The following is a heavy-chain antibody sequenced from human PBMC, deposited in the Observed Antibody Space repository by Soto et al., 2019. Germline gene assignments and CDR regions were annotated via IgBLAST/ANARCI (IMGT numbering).Heavy chain of an antibody. J-gene: IGHJ3*02. CDR3: ARGAYFDWSIRAFDI. CDR2: IIPIFGTA. V-gene: IGHV1-69*06. CDR1: GGSFSIYA. D-gene: IGHD3-9*01. Sequence: SVKRSCKASGGSFSIYAIGWVRQAPGQGLEWMGGIIPIFGTANYAQKFQGRVTITADKSTSTAYMELSSLRSEDTAVYYCARGAYFDWSIRAFDIWGQGTMVTVSS.